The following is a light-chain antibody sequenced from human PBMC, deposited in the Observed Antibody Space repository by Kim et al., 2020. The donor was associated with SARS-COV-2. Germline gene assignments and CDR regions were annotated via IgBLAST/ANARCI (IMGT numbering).Light chain of an antibody. Sequence: DIQMTQSPSSLSASVGDRVTITCRASQTISNYLNWYQQKPGKAPKLLIYAASSLQSGVPSRFSGSGSGTDFTLTISSLQIEDFATYYCQQSYKTPYTFAQGTKLEI. CDR2: AAS. J-gene: IGKJ2*01. V-gene: IGKV1-39*01. CDR1: QTISNY. CDR3: QQSYKTPYT.